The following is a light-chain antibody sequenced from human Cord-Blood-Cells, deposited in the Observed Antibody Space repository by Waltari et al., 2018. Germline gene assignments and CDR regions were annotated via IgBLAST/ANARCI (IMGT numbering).Light chain of an antibody. CDR1: SSDVGGYNL. CDR2: EGS. CDR3: CSYAGSSTSRV. Sequence: QSALTQPASVSGSPGQSITISCTGTSSDVGGYNLVSWYQQHPGKAPKLMIYEGSKRPSGVSNRFSCSKSGNTASLTISGLQAEDEADYYCCSYAGSSTSRVFGGGTKLTVL. J-gene: IGLJ3*02. V-gene: IGLV2-23*01.